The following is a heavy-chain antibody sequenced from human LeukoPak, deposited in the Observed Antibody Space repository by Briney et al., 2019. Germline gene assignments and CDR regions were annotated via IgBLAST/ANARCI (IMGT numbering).Heavy chain of an antibody. Sequence: GGSLTLSCAASGFTFSSYGMSWVRQAPGKGLEWVSAISGSGGSTYYADSVKGRFTISRDNSKNTLYLQMNSLRAEDTAVYYCARESSGSYYLDYWGQGTLVTVSS. V-gene: IGHV3-23*01. J-gene: IGHJ4*02. D-gene: IGHD1-26*01. CDR1: GFTFSSYG. CDR3: ARESSGSYYLDY. CDR2: ISGSGGST.